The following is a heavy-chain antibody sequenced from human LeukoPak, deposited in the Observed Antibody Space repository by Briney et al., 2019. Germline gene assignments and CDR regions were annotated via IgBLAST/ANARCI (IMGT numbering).Heavy chain of an antibody. D-gene: IGHD2-15*01. CDR2: INHSGST. Sequence: SETLSLTCAVYGGSFSGYYWSWIRQPPGKGLEWIGEINHSGSTNYNPSLKSRVTISVDTSKNQFSLKLSSVTAADTAVYYCARNCSGDSCSSFVDYWGQGTLVTVS. CDR3: ARNCSGDSCSSFVDY. J-gene: IGHJ4*02. CDR1: GGSFSGYY. V-gene: IGHV4-34*01.